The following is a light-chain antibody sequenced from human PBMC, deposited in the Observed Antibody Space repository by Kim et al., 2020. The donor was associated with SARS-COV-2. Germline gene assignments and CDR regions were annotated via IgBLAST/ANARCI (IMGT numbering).Light chain of an antibody. CDR2: GAS. Sequence: EIVMTQSPATLSVSPRERATLSCRASQSVSSNLAWYQQKPGQTPRLLIYGASTRATDIPARFSGSGSGTEFTLNISSLQSEDFALYYCQQYNNWPPLTFGLGTRLEIK. V-gene: IGKV3-15*01. CDR3: QQYNNWPPLT. J-gene: IGKJ5*01. CDR1: QSVSSN.